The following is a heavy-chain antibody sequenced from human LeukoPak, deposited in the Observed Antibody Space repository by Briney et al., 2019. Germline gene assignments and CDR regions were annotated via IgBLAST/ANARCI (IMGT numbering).Heavy chain of an antibody. D-gene: IGHD3-22*01. V-gene: IGHV3-7*01. J-gene: IGHJ4*02. CDR2: IKQDGSEK. Sequence: GGSLRLSCVASGFTFNSNWMSWLRQAPGKGLEWVANIKQDGSEKYYVDSVKGRFTISRDNAKNSLSLQMNSLRAEDTAVYYCARDKYYDRYFDSWGQGTLVTVSS. CDR3: ARDKYYDRYFDS. CDR1: GFTFNSNW.